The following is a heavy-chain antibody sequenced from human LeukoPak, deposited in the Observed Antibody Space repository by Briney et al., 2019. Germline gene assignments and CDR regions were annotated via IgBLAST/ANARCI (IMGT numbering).Heavy chain of an antibody. J-gene: IGHJ4*02. CDR1: GFTFSSYG. V-gene: IGHV3-30*18. Sequence: PGRSLRLSCAASGFTFSSYGMHWVRQAPGKGLEWVAVISYDGSNKYYADSVKGRFTISRDNSKNTLYLQMNSLRAEDTAVYYCAKAHGSSGYDSYFDYWGQGTLVTVSS. CDR2: ISYDGSNK. CDR3: AKAHGSSGYDSYFDY. D-gene: IGHD5-12*01.